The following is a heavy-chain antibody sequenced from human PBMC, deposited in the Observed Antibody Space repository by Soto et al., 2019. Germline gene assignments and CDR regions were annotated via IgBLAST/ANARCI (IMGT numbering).Heavy chain of an antibody. Sequence: EVQLVESGGGLIQPGGSLRLSCAASGFTVSSNYMSWVRQAPGKGLEWVSVIYSGGSTYYADSVKGRFTISRDNSKNTLYLQMNSLRAEDTAVYYCASASKYYYDSSGYYGGGLSYYYGMDVWGQGTTVTVSS. CDR3: ASASKYYYDSSGYYGGGLSYYYGMDV. J-gene: IGHJ6*02. V-gene: IGHV3-53*01. CDR1: GFTVSSNY. D-gene: IGHD3-22*01. CDR2: IYSGGST.